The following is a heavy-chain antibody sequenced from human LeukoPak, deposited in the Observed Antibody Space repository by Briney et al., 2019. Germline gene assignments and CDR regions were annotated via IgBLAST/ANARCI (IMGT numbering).Heavy chain of an antibody. J-gene: IGHJ4*02. Sequence: GGSLRLSCAAYGFTFSSYAMSWVRQAPGKGLEWVATILGGSGGNTYYADSVKGRFTISRDNSKNTLYLQMNSLTAEDTAVYYCAKTHRKGLYSSSSLHYFDYWGQGTLVTVSS. CDR3: AKTHRKGLYSSSSLHYFDY. CDR1: GFTFSSYA. V-gene: IGHV3-23*01. CDR2: ILGGSGGNT. D-gene: IGHD6-6*01.